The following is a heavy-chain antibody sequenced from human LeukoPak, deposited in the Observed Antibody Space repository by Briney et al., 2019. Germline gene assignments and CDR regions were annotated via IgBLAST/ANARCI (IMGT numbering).Heavy chain of an antibody. V-gene: IGHV4-59*08. CDR2: IYYSGST. D-gene: IGHD6-13*01. Sequence: SETLSLTCTVSGGSISSYYWSWIRQPPGKGLEWIGYIYYSGSTNYNPSLKSRVTISVDTSKNQFSLKLSSVTAADTAVYYCARTPRDSSWYSAFYYYYYMDVWGKGTTVTVSS. CDR3: ARTPRDSSWYSAFYYYYYMDV. CDR1: GGSISSYY. J-gene: IGHJ6*03.